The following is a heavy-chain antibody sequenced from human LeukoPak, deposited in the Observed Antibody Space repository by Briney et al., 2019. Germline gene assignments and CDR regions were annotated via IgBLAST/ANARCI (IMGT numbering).Heavy chain of an antibody. CDR3: ARERYYGSGKIDY. CDR1: GFTFSSYW. Sequence: GGSLRLSCAASGFTFSSYWMSWVRQAPGKGLEWVANIKQDGSEKYYVDSVKGRFTISRDNAKNSLYLQMNSLRAEDTAVFYCARERYYGSGKIDYWGQGTLVTVSS. V-gene: IGHV3-7*01. CDR2: IKQDGSEK. D-gene: IGHD3-10*01. J-gene: IGHJ4*02.